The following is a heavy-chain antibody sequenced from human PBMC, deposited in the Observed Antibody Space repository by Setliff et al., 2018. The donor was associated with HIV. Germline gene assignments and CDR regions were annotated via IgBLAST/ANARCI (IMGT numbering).Heavy chain of an antibody. V-gene: IGHV1-69*13. Sequence: ASVKVSCKASGGTFSSYAISWVRQAPGQGREWMGGVIPIFGTANYAQKFQGRVTITGDESTSTAYMELSSLRSEDTAVYYCAIYSRNWCGWFDPWGQGPLVTVSS. D-gene: IGHD6-13*01. CDR2: VIPIFGTA. J-gene: IGHJ5*02. CDR3: AIYSRNWCGWFDP. CDR1: GGTFSSYA.